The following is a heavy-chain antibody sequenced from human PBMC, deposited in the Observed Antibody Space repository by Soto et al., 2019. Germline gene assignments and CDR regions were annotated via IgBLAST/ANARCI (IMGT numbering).Heavy chain of an antibody. CDR3: ARDAALKWFDP. CDR2: IYYSGTT. Sequence: PSETQSLTCTVSGDNITGNSYFWAWIRQPPGKGLEWIGSIYYSGTTYYNPSLKNRVTISVDTSKNQFSLKLSSVTAADTAVYYCARDAALKWFDPWGQGTLVTVSS. CDR1: GDNITGNSYF. V-gene: IGHV4-39*07. D-gene: IGHD2-15*01. J-gene: IGHJ5*02.